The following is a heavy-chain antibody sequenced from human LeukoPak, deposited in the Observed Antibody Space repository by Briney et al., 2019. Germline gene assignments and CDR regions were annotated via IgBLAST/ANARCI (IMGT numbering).Heavy chain of an antibody. J-gene: IGHJ4*02. D-gene: IGHD1-26*01. V-gene: IGHV3-48*03. Sequence: GGSLRLSCAASGFTFSSYEMNWVRQAPGKGLEWVSYISSSGSTIYYADSVKGRFTIFRDNAKNSLYLQMNSLRAEDTAVYYCASKGESYYGGRDYYFDYWGQGTLVTVSS. CDR3: ASKGESYYGGRDYYFDY. CDR2: ISSSGSTI. CDR1: GFTFSSYE.